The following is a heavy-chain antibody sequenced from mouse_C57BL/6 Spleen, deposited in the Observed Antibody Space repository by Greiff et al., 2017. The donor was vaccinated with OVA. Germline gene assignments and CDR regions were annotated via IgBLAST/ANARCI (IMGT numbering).Heavy chain of an antibody. Sequence: EVKLMESGGGLVQPGGSLSLSCAASGFTFTDYYMSWVRQPPGKALEWLGFIRNKANGYTTEYSASVKGRFTISRDNSQSILYLQMNALRAEDSATYYCARKGNYEAFDYWGQGTTLTVSS. J-gene: IGHJ2*01. D-gene: IGHD2-1*01. CDR1: GFTFTDYY. V-gene: IGHV7-3*01. CDR3: ARKGNYEAFDY. CDR2: IRNKANGYTT.